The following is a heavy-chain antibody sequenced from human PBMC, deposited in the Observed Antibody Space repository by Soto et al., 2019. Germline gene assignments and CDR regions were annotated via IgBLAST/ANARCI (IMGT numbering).Heavy chain of an antibody. CDR1: GYTFTSYG. J-gene: IGHJ6*03. D-gene: IGHD6-19*01. V-gene: IGHV1-18*01. Sequence: ASVKVSCKASGYTFTSYGISWVRQAPGQGLEWMGWISAYNGNTNYAQKLQGRVTMTTDTSTSTAYMELRSLRSDDTAVYYCARDMRPGYSSGWYRDYYYYYMDVWGKGTTVTVSS. CDR2: ISAYNGNT. CDR3: ARDMRPGYSSGWYRDYYYYYMDV.